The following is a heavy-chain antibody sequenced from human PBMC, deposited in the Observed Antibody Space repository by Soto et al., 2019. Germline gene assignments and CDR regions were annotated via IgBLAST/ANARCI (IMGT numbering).Heavy chain of an antibody. Sequence: PSETLSLTCTVSSGSISNSDYYWGWIRQPPGGGLEWVGHIYYSGSTYYNPSLKSRVIVSVDTSKNQFSLKLSSVTAADTAVYYCARVWGFTGRGYSGYDSYYYYGMDVWGQGTTVTVSS. CDR2: IYYSGST. CDR1: SGSISNSDYY. V-gene: IGHV4-39*07. J-gene: IGHJ6*02. D-gene: IGHD5-12*01. CDR3: ARVWGFTGRGYSGYDSYYYYGMDV.